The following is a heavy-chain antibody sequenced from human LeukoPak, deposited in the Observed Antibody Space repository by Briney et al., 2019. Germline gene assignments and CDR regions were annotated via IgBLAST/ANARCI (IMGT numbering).Heavy chain of an antibody. J-gene: IGHJ4*02. V-gene: IGHV4-39*07. CDR1: GGSISSGLYS. CDR2: INHSGST. D-gene: IGHD3-22*01. Sequence: SETLSLTCDVSGGSISSGLYSWSWIRQPPGKGLEWIGEINHSGSTNYNPSLKSRVTISVDTSKNQFSLKLSSVTAADTAVYYCAREWWYYYDSSGLYYFDYWGQGTLVTVSS. CDR3: AREWWYYYDSSGLYYFDY.